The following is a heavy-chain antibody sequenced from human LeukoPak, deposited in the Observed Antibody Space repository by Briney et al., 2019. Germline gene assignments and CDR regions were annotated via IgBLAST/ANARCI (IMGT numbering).Heavy chain of an antibody. V-gene: IGHV3-74*01. CDR1: GFTFSSYW. D-gene: IGHD4-23*01. Sequence: GGSLRLSCAASGFTFSSYWMNWVRQATGKGLVWVSRIASDGSSTTYADSVKGRFSISRDNAKNTLYLQMNSLRVEDTAVYYCARGRPHGNDYWGQGTLVTVSS. CDR3: ARGRPHGNDY. CDR2: IASDGSST. J-gene: IGHJ4*02.